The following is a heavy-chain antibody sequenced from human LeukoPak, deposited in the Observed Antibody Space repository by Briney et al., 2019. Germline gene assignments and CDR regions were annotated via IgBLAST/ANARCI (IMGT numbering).Heavy chain of an antibody. Sequence: GGSLRLSCAASGFTFSNYWMSWVRQAPGKGLEWVADIKQDGTQKYYVDSVEGRFTISRDNAKNSLYLQMNSLRVEDTAVYYCARDCGSDCSQAFDIWGQRTMVTVSS. CDR1: GFTFSNYW. CDR2: IKQDGTQK. D-gene: IGHD2-21*02. CDR3: ARDCGSDCSQAFDI. V-gene: IGHV3-7*05. J-gene: IGHJ3*02.